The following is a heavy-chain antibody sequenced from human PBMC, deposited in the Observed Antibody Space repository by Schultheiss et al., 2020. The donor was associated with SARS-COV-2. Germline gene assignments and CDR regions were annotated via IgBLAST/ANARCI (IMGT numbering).Heavy chain of an antibody. D-gene: IGHD2-2*01. Sequence: GGSLRLSCAASGFTVSSNYMSWVRQAPGKGLEWVSSIYGNGAGIVYADSVEGRFTISRDNPGNTVYLQMNSLRAEDTAVYYCARERVGGYCSSTSCRYGSWFDPWGQGTLVTVSS. J-gene: IGHJ5*02. V-gene: IGHV3-53*01. CDR1: GFTVSSNY. CDR2: IYGNGAGI. CDR3: ARERVGGYCSSTSCRYGSWFDP.